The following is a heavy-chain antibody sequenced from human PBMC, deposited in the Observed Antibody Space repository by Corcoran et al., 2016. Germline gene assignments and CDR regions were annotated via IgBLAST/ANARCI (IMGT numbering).Heavy chain of an antibody. CDR1: GFTFSRYG. J-gene: IGHJ4*02. V-gene: IGHV3-30*18. CDR3: AKGYSYCYVDFDY. D-gene: IGHD5-18*01. CDR2: ISYAGSNK. Sequence: QVQLVESGGGVVQPGRCLRLSCAASGFTFSRYGMPWVRQAPGKGLEWVAVISYAGSNKYYEDSVKGRFTISRDNSKNTLYLQMNSRRAEDTAVYYCAKGYSYCYVDFDYCCQGTLDTVS.